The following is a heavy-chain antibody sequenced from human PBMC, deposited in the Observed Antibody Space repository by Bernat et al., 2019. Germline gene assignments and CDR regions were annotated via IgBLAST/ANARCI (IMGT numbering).Heavy chain of an antibody. CDR1: GFTFSAYA. V-gene: IGHV3-23*01. CDR2: ISVSGGST. J-gene: IGHJ3*01. D-gene: IGHD3-3*01. CDR3: ARDQFGDNPDDAFDV. Sequence: EVQLFESGGGLVQPGGSLRLSCAASGFTFSAYAMGWVRQAPGKGLEWVSGISVSGGSTYYADSVKGRFTMSRDNSKNTLYLQMNSLRAEDTAVYYCARDQFGDNPDDAFDVWGQGTMVTVSS.